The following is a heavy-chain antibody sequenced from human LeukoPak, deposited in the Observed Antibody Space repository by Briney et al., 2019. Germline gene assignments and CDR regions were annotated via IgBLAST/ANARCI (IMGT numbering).Heavy chain of an antibody. V-gene: IGHV3-30*18. J-gene: IGHJ4*02. CDR1: GFTFSSYG. Sequence: GGSLRLSCAASGFTFSSYGMHWVRQAPGKGLEWVAVISYDGSNKYYADSVKGRFPISRDNSKNTLYLQMNSLRAEDTAVYYCAKASGSGSYYNLFDYWGQGTLVTVSS. D-gene: IGHD3-10*01. CDR3: AKASGSGSYYNLFDY. CDR2: ISYDGSNK.